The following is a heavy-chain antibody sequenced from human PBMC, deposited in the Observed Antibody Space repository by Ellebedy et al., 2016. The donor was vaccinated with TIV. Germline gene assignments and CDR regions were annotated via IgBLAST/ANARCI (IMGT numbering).Heavy chain of an antibody. CDR2: IKHDGSEI. V-gene: IGHV3-7*01. CDR1: GFTFSTFW. Sequence: GGSLRLXCATSGFTFSTFWMSWVRLAPGKGLEWVANIKHDGSEIYYVDSVKGRFTISRDNAKSSLYLQMNSLRVEDTAVYYCARDDPGYCTGGSCYHTFGWGQGTLVTVSS. J-gene: IGHJ4*02. CDR3: ARDDPGYCTGGSCYHTFG. D-gene: IGHD2-15*01.